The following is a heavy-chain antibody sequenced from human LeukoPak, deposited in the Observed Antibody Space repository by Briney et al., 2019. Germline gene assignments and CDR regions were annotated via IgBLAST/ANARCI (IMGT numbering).Heavy chain of an antibody. Sequence: GGSLRLSCAASGFTFSSYSMNWVRQAPGKGLEWVSSISSGSSYIYYADSVKGRFTISRDNAKNSLYLQMKSLRAEDTALYYCGKDVKFNRLNYFDYWGQGTLVTVSS. D-gene: IGHD6-25*01. CDR3: GKDVKFNRLNYFDY. CDR1: GFTFSSYS. CDR2: ISSGSSYI. V-gene: IGHV3-21*04. J-gene: IGHJ4*02.